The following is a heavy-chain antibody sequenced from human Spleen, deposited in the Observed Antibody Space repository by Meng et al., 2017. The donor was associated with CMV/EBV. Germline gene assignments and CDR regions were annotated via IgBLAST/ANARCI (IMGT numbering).Heavy chain of an antibody. CDR2: IWFNGKDK. CDR3: ARINSEYSSSPPYFDY. CDR1: GFTYSNYG. D-gene: IGHD6-6*01. J-gene: IGHJ4*02. V-gene: IGHV3-33*01. Sequence: GESLKISCAASGFTYSNYGMHWVRQAPGKGLEWVAVIWFNGKDKKYADSVKGRFTISRDDSKDTLYLQMNSLRAEDTAVYYCARINSEYSSSPPYFDYWGQGTLVTVSS.